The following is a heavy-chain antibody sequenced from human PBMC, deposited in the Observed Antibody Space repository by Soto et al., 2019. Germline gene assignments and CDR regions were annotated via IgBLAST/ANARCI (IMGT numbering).Heavy chain of an antibody. J-gene: IGHJ6*01. V-gene: IGHV4-38-2*02. CDR3: ARDQRVLTLRYYSYYYGMDV. Sequence: SETLCFPCAFSVYSISIGYYWGWVRQPPVKGLEWIGSIYHSGSTYYNPSLKSRVTISVDTSKNQFSLKLSSVTAADTAVYYWARDQRVLTLRYYSYYYGMDVWGHGTTVTVSS. CDR2: IYHSGST. D-gene: IGHD3-9*01. CDR1: VYSISIGYY.